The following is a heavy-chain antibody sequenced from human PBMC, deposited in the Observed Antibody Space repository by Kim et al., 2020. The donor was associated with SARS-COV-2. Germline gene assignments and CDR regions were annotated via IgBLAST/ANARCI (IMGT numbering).Heavy chain of an antibody. Sequence: GGSLRLSCAASGFTFSSYAMSWVRQAPGKGLEWVSAISGSGGSTYYADSVKGRFTLSRDNSKNTLYLQMNSLRAEDTAVYYCAKVIAAAGSEHFDYWGQGTLVSVSP. CDR3: AKVIAAAGSEHFDY. CDR2: ISGSGGST. V-gene: IGHV3-23*01. D-gene: IGHD6-13*01. CDR1: GFTFSSYA. J-gene: IGHJ4*02.